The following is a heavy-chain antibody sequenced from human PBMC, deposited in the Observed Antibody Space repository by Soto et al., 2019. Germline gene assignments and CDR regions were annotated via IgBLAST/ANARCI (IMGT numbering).Heavy chain of an antibody. CDR2: INHSGST. CDR3: ARVGGRFLEWLLWGYYYYGMDV. D-gene: IGHD3-3*01. J-gene: IGHJ6*02. CDR1: GGSFSGYY. V-gene: IGHV4-34*01. Sequence: SETLSLTCAVYGGSFSGYYWSWIRQPPGKGLEWIGEINHSGSTNYNPSLKSRVTISVDTSKNQFSLKLSSVTAADTAVYYCARVGGRFLEWLLWGYYYYGMDVWGQGTTVTVSS.